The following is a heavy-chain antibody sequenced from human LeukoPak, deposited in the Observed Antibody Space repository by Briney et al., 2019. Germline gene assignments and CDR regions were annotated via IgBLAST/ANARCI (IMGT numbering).Heavy chain of an antibody. CDR3: AKAPAEWELRY. Sequence: GGSLRPSCAVSGITLSNYGMSWVRQAPGKGLEWVAGISDSGGSTNYADSVKGRFTISRDNSKNTLYLQMNSLRAEDTAVYYCAKAPAEWELRYWGQGTLVTVSS. CDR2: ISDSGGST. J-gene: IGHJ4*02. D-gene: IGHD1-26*01. CDR1: GITLSNYG. V-gene: IGHV3-23*01.